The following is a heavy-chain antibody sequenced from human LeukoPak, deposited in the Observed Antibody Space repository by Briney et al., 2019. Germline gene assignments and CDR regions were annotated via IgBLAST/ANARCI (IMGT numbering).Heavy chain of an antibody. Sequence: GGSLRLSCAASGFTFSSYAMHWVRQAPGKGLEYVSAISSNGGSTYYANSVKGRFTISRDDSKNTLYLQLGSLRAEDMAVYYCARSPLMTTGAFDIWGQGTMVTVSS. CDR2: ISSNGGST. CDR1: GFTFSSYA. CDR3: ARSPLMTTGAFDI. J-gene: IGHJ3*02. D-gene: IGHD4-11*01. V-gene: IGHV3-64*01.